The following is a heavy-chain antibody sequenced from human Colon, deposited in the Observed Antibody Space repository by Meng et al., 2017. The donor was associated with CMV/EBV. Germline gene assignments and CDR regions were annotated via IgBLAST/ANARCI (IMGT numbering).Heavy chain of an antibody. CDR1: GGSITNRNL. Sequence: QVQLQQSGQSLVAPSGTLCLTCTVSGGSITNRNLWSWVRLPPGKGLEWIGEVYLGGTIHHHPSLQSRVTISLDKAKDHLSLKLASVTAADTAVYYCASLKDYDGRGYYYFESWGQGTLVTVSS. D-gene: IGHD3-22*01. J-gene: IGHJ4*02. V-gene: IGHV4-4*02. CDR2: VYLGGTI. CDR3: ASLKDYDGRGYYYFES.